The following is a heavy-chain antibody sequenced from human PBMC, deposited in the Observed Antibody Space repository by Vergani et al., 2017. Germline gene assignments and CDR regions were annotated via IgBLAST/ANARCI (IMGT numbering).Heavy chain of an antibody. CDR2: IGYDGRIK. J-gene: IGHJ4*02. CDR1: GFSFNTYG. Sequence: QVQLVETGGGVVQPGGSLRLYCATSGFSFNTYGAHWVRQAPGKGLEWVAFIGYDGRIKYNVDSVKGRFTISRDTSKKTLSLQMRSLRDDDTAVYYCAKDGRENSDYGYFDYWGQGTLVTVSS. D-gene: IGHD4-17*01. CDR3: AKDGRENSDYGYFDY. V-gene: IGHV3-30*02.